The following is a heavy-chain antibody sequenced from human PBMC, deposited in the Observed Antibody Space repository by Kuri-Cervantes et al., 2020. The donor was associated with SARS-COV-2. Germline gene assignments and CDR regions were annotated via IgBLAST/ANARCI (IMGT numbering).Heavy chain of an antibody. Sequence: GESLKISCAASGFTFSSYAMSWVRQAPGKGLEWVSAISGSGGSTYYADSVKGRFTISRDNSKNTLYLQMNSLRAEDTAVYYCAKAGKKEGYCSSTSCYLDSDYWGQGTLVTVS. CDR3: AKAGKKEGYCSSTSCYLDSDY. CDR2: ISGSGGST. CDR1: GFTFSSYA. V-gene: IGHV3-23*01. D-gene: IGHD2-2*01. J-gene: IGHJ4*02.